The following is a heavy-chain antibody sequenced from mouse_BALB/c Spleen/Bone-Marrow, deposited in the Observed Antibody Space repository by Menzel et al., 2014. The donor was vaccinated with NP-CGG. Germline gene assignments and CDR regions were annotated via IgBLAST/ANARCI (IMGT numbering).Heavy chain of an antibody. V-gene: IGHV3-2*02. Sequence: VQLKESGPGLVKPSQSLSPTCTVTGYSITSGFAWNWIRQFPGNNLEWMGYITSSGRTSYHPSLKGRISITRDTSKNQFFLQLNSVTTEDTATYYCARSGNFFDYWGQGTTLTVSS. CDR3: ARSGNFFDY. D-gene: IGHD1-3*01. CDR2: ITSSGRT. J-gene: IGHJ2*01. CDR1: GYSITSGFA.